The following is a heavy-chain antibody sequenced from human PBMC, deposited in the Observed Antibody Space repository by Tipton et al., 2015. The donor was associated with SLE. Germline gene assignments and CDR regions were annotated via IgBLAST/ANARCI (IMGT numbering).Heavy chain of an antibody. Sequence: TLSLTCAVYGGSFSGYYWSWIRQPPGKGLEWIGEINHSGSTNYNPSLKSRVTIFVDTSKTQFSLKLSSLTAADTAVYYCARVVTVVATHYYDMDVWGQGTTVTVSS. J-gene: IGHJ6*02. D-gene: IGHD2-15*01. CDR2: INHSGST. CDR3: ARVVTVVATHYYDMDV. V-gene: IGHV4-34*01. CDR1: GGSFSGYY.